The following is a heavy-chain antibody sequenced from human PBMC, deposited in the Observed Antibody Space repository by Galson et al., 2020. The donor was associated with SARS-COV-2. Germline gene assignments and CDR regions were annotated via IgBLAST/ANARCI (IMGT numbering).Heavy chain of an antibody. CDR3: ARHGASSGWYEGIDD. D-gene: IGHD6-19*01. CDR1: RYSFTNYW. V-gene: IGHV5-51*01. J-gene: IGHJ4*02. CDR2: IYPDDSYT. Sequence: GESLKISCKASRYSFTNYWIGWVRQMPGKGLEWMGVIYPDDSYTIYSPSFQGQVTISADKSITTAYLQWSGLKASDTAMYYCARHGASSGWYEGIDDWGQGTLVAVSS.